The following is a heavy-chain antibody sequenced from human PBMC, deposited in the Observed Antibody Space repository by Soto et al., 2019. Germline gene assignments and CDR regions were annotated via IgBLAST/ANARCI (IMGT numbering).Heavy chain of an antibody. J-gene: IGHJ4*02. D-gene: IGHD5-12*01. CDR3: ARAGVRYSGYGLDYFDY. Sequence: SETLSLTCTVSGGSINSYYWSWIRQHPGKGLEWIGYIYYSGSTNYNPSLKSRVTISVDTSKNQFSLKLSSVTAADAAVYYCARAGVRYSGYGLDYFDYWGQGTLVTVSS. CDR2: IYYSGST. V-gene: IGHV4-59*01. CDR1: GGSINSYY.